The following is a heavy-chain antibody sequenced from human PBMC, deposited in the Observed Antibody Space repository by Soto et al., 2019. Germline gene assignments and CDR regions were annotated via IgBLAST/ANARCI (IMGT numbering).Heavy chain of an antibody. CDR2: ISGSGGST. Sequence: EVQLLESGGGLVQPGVSLRLSCAASGFTFSRYAMSWVLQAPGKGLEWVASISGSGGSTYYADSVKGRFTLSRDPSKNTLYLKMNSLRAEDTAVYYCATTTVTHFDYWGQGAPVTVSS. CDR1: GFTFSRYA. J-gene: IGHJ4*02. D-gene: IGHD4-4*01. CDR3: ATTTVTHFDY. V-gene: IGHV3-23*01.